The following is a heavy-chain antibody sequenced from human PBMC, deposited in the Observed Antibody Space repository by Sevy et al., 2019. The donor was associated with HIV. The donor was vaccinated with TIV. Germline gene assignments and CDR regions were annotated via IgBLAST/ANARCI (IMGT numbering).Heavy chain of an antibody. CDR1: GFTVSSNF. CDR2: IYSGGDT. Sequence: GESLKISCVAYGFTVSSNFVTWVRQAPGKGLEWVSIIYSGGDTYYADSVKGRFTISRDNSKNTLYLQMNNLRAEDTAVYYCARDLRVATASGGMDVWGQGTTVTVSS. CDR3: ARDLRVATASGGMDV. V-gene: IGHV3-53*01. J-gene: IGHJ6*02. D-gene: IGHD6-13*01.